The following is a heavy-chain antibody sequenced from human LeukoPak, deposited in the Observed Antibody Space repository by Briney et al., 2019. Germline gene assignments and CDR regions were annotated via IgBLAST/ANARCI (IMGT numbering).Heavy chain of an antibody. CDR2: ISSSSSYI. CDR1: GFTFSSYS. CDR3: ARDDYGDYRNWFDP. D-gene: IGHD4-17*01. V-gene: IGHV3-21*01. J-gene: IGHJ5*02. Sequence: GGSLRLSCAASGFTFSSYSMNWVRQAPGKGLEWVSSISSSSSYIYYADSVKGRFTISRDNAKNSLYLQMNSLRAEDTAVYYCARDDYGDYRNWFDPGGQGTLVTVSS.